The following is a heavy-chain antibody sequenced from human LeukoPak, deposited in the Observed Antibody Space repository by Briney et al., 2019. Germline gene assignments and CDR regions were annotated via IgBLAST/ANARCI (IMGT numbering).Heavy chain of an antibody. J-gene: IGHJ3*02. V-gene: IGHV1-2*02. D-gene: IGHD1-26*01. CDR2: INPNSGGT. CDR3: AAIVGAIYHDAFDI. Sequence: GASVKVSRKASGYTFTGYYMHWVRQAPGQGLEWMGWINPNSGGTNYAQKFQGRVTMTRDTSISTAYMELSSLRSDDTAVYYCAAIVGAIYHDAFDIWGQGTTVTVSS. CDR1: GYTFTGYY.